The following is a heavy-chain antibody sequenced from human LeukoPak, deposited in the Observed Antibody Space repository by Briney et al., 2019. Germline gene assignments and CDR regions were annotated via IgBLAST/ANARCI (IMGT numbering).Heavy chain of an antibody. CDR3: AKFRFVFVTIVDY. CDR1: GFTFSSYA. Sequence: PGGSLRLSCAAPGFTFSSYAMSWVRQAPGRGLERVSAISGSGGSTYYADSVKGRFTISRDNSKNTLYLQMNSLRAEDTAVYYCAKFRFVFVTIVDYWGQGTLVTVSS. J-gene: IGHJ4*02. V-gene: IGHV3-23*01. D-gene: IGHD3-10*02. CDR2: ISGSGGST.